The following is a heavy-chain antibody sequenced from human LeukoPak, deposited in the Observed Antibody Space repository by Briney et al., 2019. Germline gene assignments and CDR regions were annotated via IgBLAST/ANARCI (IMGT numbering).Heavy chain of an antibody. CDR1: GYTFTGYY. J-gene: IGHJ4*02. CDR3: ARGMERYDYVWGSYPRGGNFDY. D-gene: IGHD3-16*02. Sequence: ASVKVSCKASGYTFTGYYMHWVRQAPGQGLEWMGWINPNSGGTNYAQKFQGRVTMTRDTSISTAYMELSRLRSDDTAVYYCARGMERYDYVWGSYPRGGNFDYWAREPWSPSPQ. V-gene: IGHV1-2*02. CDR2: INPNSGGT.